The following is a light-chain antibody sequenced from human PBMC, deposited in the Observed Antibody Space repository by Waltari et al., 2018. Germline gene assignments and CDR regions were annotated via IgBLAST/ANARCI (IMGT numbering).Light chain of an antibody. CDR2: WAS. Sequence: IVMTQSPDPLAVSLGERATINCKSSQSVLFSSNNKDFVAWHQQKPGRPPKLLIYWASTRYSGVPSRFSASGSGTNFTLTFCSLRAEDVAVYDCHQYFKSPWTFGRATQV. J-gene: IGKJ1*01. CDR1: QSVLFSSNNKDF. V-gene: IGKV4-1*01. CDR3: HQYFKSPWT.